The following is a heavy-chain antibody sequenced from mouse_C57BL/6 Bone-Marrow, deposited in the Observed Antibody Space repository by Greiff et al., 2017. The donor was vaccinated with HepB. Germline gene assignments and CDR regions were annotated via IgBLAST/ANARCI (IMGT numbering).Heavy chain of an antibody. CDR3: ARDSIYYGYPDY. J-gene: IGHJ2*01. Sequence: EVQLVESGPGLVKPSQSLSLTCSVTGYSITSGYYWNWIRQFPGNKLEWMGYISYDGSNNYNPSLKNRISITRDTSKNQFFLKLNSVTTEDTATYYCARDSIYYGYPDYWGQGTTLTVSS. CDR2: ISYDGSN. CDR1: GYSITSGYY. V-gene: IGHV3-6*01. D-gene: IGHD2-2*01.